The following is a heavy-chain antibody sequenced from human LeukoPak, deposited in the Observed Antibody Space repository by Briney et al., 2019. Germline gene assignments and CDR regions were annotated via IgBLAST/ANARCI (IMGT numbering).Heavy chain of an antibody. CDR1: GGPITSKTYY. D-gene: IGHD3-22*01. CDR2: IYYNGST. J-gene: IGHJ4*02. Sequence: PSETLSLTCTVSGGPITSKTYYWAWIRQPPGKGLEWIGNIYYNGSTYYTPSLKSRLTISVDASKNQFSLKLSSVAAADTAVYYCARTPPPDFYDSSGYYYEGGDYWGQGTLVTVSS. CDR3: ARTPPPDFYDSSGYYYEGGDY. V-gene: IGHV4-39*01.